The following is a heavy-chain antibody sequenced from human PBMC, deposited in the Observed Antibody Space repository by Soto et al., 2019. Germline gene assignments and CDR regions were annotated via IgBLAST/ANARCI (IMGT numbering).Heavy chain of an antibody. CDR3: ARDTVLGDFDR. CDR2: IIPILGIA. D-gene: IGHD2-21*01. Sequence: QVQLVQSGAEVKKPGSSVKVSCKASGGTFSSYTISWVRQAPGQGLEWMGRIIPILGIANYAQKFQGRVTITADKSTSTAYMELSSLRSEDTAVYYCARDTVLGDFDRWGQGTLVTVSS. J-gene: IGHJ5*02. CDR1: GGTFSSYT. V-gene: IGHV1-69*08.